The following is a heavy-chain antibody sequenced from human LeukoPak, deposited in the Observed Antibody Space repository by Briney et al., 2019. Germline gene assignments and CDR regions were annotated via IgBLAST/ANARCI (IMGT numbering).Heavy chain of an antibody. D-gene: IGHD2-15*01. CDR3: ARARPLGAVVVAATPNYYYYYGMDV. J-gene: IGHJ6*02. V-gene: IGHV6-1*01. CDR2: TCYRSKWYN. Sequence: SPTLSLTFAISGDSVSINSAAWNWIRQSPSRGLEWLGRTCYRSKWYNDYAVSVKSRITINPDTSKNQFSLQLNSVTPEDTAVYYCARARPLGAVVVAATPNYYYYYGMDVWGQGTTVTVSS. CDR1: GDSVSINSAA.